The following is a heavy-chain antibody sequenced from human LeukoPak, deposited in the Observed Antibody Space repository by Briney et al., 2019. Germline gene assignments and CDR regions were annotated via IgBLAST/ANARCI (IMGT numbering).Heavy chain of an antibody. V-gene: IGHV3-23*01. J-gene: IGHJ4*02. CDR3: AKGGYYDFWSGFDY. Sequence: GGSLRLSCAASGFTFNTYAMSWVRQAPGKGLEWVSGISGSGGSTYYADSVKGRFTISRDNSKNTLYLQMNSLRAEDTAVYYCAKGGYYDFWSGFDYWGQGTLVTVSS. D-gene: IGHD3-3*01. CDR2: ISGSGGST. CDR1: GFTFNTYA.